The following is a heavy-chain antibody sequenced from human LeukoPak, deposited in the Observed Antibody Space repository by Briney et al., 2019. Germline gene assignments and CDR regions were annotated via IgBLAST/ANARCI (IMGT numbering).Heavy chain of an antibody. D-gene: IGHD1/OR15-1a*01. Sequence: ASVKVSCKASGYTFTGYYMHWVRQAPEQGLEWMGRINPNSGGTNYAQKFQGRVTMTRDTSISTAYMELSRLRSDDTAVYYCAITHLEQAFDYWGQGTLVTVSS. J-gene: IGHJ4*02. CDR2: INPNSGGT. CDR3: AITHLEQAFDY. V-gene: IGHV1-2*06. CDR1: GYTFTGYY.